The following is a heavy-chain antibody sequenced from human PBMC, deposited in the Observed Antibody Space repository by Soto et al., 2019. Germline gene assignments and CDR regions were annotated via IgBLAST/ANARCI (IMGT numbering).Heavy chain of an antibody. CDR3: ARQTGVGITGTNDY. CDR2: IYPGDHET. J-gene: IGHJ4*02. Sequence: GESLKISCRRSGYTFSNVWSAWVRHLPGKGLEWMGIIYPGDHETRYSPSFHGQVTISADKSLSTAYLQWSSLKASDTALYYCARQTGVGITGTNDYWGQGTLVTVSS. V-gene: IGHV5-51*01. D-gene: IGHD1-7*01. CDR1: GYTFSNVW.